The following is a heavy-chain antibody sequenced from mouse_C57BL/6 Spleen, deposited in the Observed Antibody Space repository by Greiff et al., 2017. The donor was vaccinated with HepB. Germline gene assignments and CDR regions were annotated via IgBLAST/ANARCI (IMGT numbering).Heavy chain of an antibody. CDR3: ARQGWDWYFDV. J-gene: IGHJ1*03. CDR2: ISGGGGNT. Sequence: EVQGVESGGGLVKPGGSLKLSCAASGFTFSSYTMSWVRQTPEKRLEWVATISGGGGNTYYPDSVKGRFTISRDNAKNTLYLQMSSLRSEDTALYYCARQGWDWYFDVWGTGTTVTVSS. V-gene: IGHV5-9*01. CDR1: GFTFSSYT. D-gene: IGHD1-1*02.